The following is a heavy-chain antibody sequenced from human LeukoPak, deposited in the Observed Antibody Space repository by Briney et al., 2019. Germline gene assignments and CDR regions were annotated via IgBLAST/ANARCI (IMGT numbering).Heavy chain of an antibody. V-gene: IGHV3-30-3*01. CDR3: ARAGIAAAGTVFAFDI. CDR1: GFTFSSYA. J-gene: IGHJ3*02. D-gene: IGHD6-13*01. CDR2: ISYDGSNK. Sequence: GGSLRLSCAASGFTFSSYAMHWVRQAPGKGLEWAAVISYDGSNKYYADSVKGRFTISRDNSKNTLYLQMNSLRAEDTAVYYCARAGIAAAGTVFAFDIWGQGTMVTVSS.